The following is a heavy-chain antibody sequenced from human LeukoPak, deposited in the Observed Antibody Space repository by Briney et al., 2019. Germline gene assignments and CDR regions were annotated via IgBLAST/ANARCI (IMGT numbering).Heavy chain of an antibody. J-gene: IGHJ4*02. CDR3: ARVNCSATSCYTHFDS. V-gene: IGHV4-30-4*07. CDR1: GGSISSSSYS. D-gene: IGHD2-2*02. CDR2: IYYSGST. Sequence: SETLSLTCAVSGGSISSSSYSWNWIRQPPGKGLEWIGNIYYSGSTQYNPSLKSRLTLSIDTSKSQFSLKLSSVTAADTAVYFCARVNCSATSCYTHFDSWGQGTLVTVSS.